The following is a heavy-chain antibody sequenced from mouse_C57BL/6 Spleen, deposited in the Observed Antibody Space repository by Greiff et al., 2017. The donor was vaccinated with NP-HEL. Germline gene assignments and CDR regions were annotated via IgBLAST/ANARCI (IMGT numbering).Heavy chain of an antibody. D-gene: IGHD3-1*01. CDR2: IYPGSGNT. CDR3: ARAGWPYYFDY. Sequence: VKLMESGAELVRPGASVKLSCKASGYTFTDYYINWVKQRPGQGLEWIARIYPGSGNTYYNEKFKGKATLTAEKSSSTAYMQLSSLTSEDSAVYFCARAGWPYYFDYWGQGTTLTVSS. V-gene: IGHV1-76*01. J-gene: IGHJ2*01. CDR1: GYTFTDYY.